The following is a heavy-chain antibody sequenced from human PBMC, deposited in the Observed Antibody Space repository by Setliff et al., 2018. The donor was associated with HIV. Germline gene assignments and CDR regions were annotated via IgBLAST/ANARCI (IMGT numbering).Heavy chain of an antibody. J-gene: IGHJ4*02. V-gene: IGHV1-8*02. CDR3: ARRELLITRNLDY. CDR2: MNPNSGNT. Sequence: ASVKVSCKASGYTFTTYDINWVRQATGQGLEWMGWMNPNSGNTGYAQKFQGRVTMTRNTSISTAYMELSSLTSGDTAVYYCARRELLITRNLDYWGQGTLVTVSS. CDR1: GYTFTTYD. D-gene: IGHD1-26*01.